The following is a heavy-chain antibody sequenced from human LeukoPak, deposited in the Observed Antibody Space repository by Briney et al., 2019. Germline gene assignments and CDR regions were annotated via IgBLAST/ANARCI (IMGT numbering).Heavy chain of an antibody. J-gene: IGHJ4*02. V-gene: IGHV3-49*04. CDR3: TRDHPYYYDNSGYPLDY. CDR2: IRSKAYGGTT. D-gene: IGHD3-22*01. CDR1: GFTFGDYA. Sequence: GGSLRLSCAASGFTFGDYAVSWVRQAPGKGLEWIGFIRSKAYGGTTQYAASVKGRFTLSRDDSKSITYLQMNSLKTEDTAVYYCTRDHPYYYDNSGYPLDYWGQGTLVTVYS.